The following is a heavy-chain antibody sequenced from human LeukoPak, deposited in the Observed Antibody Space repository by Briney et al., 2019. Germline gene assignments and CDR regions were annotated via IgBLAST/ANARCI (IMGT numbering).Heavy chain of an antibody. CDR1: GGSISSSSYY. J-gene: IGHJ4*02. Sequence: SETLSLTCTVSGGSISSSSYYWGWIRQPPGKGLEWIGSIYYSGSTYYNPSLKSRVTISVDTSKNQFSLKLSSVTAADTAVYYCAGHPRSGSYYGVFDYWGQGTLVTVSS. CDR2: IYYSGST. CDR3: AGHPRSGSYYGVFDY. D-gene: IGHD1-26*01. V-gene: IGHV4-39*01.